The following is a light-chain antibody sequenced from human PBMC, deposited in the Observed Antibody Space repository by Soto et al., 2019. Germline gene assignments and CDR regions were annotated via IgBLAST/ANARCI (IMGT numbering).Light chain of an antibody. J-gene: IGKJ1*01. CDR3: QQYDDWPS. CDR1: QGISSN. Sequence: IELTQSPSSLSASVGERVTITCKASQGISSNFAWYQQKTGRDPKLLIFGASTLQSGVQSRFSGSGSGTEFTLTISSLQSEDFAVYYCQQYDDWPSFGQGTKVDIK. CDR2: GAS. V-gene: IGKV1-9*01.